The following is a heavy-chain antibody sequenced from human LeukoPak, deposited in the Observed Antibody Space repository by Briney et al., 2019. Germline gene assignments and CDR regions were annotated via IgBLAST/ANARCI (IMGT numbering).Heavy chain of an antibody. V-gene: IGHV3-33*01. Sequence: GGSLTLLCTPAGFTESICGTLWLRQAPGKGLEWVAVIWYDGSNKYYADSVKGRFTISRDNSKNTLYLQMNSLRAEDTAVYYCVRGGGEFGQLLYEFGSLDTWGEGTLVTVSS. J-gene: IGHJ5*02. CDR3: VRGGGEFGQLLYEFGSLDT. CDR1: GFTESICG. CDR2: IWYDGSNK. D-gene: IGHD3-10*01.